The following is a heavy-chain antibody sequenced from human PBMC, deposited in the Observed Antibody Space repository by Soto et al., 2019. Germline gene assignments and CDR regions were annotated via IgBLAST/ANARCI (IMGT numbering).Heavy chain of an antibody. CDR2: IIPVFAIT. Sequence: QVHLVQSGAEVKKPGSSVKVSCSASGDTFSSYGINWVRQAPGQGLEWLGGIIPVFAITKFAQKFQDRITFTSDDSSSTTYMDLSSLSSEDTAVYYCASAKFHFESDGSSFTTPFDHWGKGTPATVSS. V-gene: IGHV1-69*01. D-gene: IGHD1-1*01. J-gene: IGHJ4*02. CDR3: ASAKFHFESDGSSFTTPFDH. CDR1: GDTFSSYG.